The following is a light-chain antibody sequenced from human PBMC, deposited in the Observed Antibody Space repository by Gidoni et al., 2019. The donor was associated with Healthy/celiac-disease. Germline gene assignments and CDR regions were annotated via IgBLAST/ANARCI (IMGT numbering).Light chain of an antibody. V-gene: IGKV2-28*01. J-gene: IGKJ5*01. CDR3: MQAIQTPPA. CDR2: LGS. Sequence: DIVMTQSPLSLPVTPGEPASLSCRSSQSLLHSNGYNYLDWYLQKPGQSPPLLIYLGSNRASGVPDRFSGSGSGTDFTLKISRVEAEDVGVYYCMQAIQTPPAFGQGTRLEIK. CDR1: QSLLHSNGYNY.